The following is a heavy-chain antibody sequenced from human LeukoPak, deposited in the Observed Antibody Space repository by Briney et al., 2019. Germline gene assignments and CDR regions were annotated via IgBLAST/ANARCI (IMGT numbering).Heavy chain of an antibody. J-gene: IGHJ4*02. CDR1: GGSFSGYY. Sequence: PSETLSLTCAVYGGSFSGYYWSWIRQPPGKGLEWIGEINHSGSTNYNPSLKGRVAISVDTSKNQFSLKLSSVTAADTAVYYCALAAAGTGGYYFDYWGQGTLVTVSS. V-gene: IGHV4-34*01. D-gene: IGHD6-13*01. CDR3: ALAAAGTGGYYFDY. CDR2: INHSGST.